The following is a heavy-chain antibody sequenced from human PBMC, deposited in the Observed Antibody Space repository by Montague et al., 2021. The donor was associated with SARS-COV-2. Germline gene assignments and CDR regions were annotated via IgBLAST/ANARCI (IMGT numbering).Heavy chain of an antibody. CDR3: VREVGMVVARTLGRLDP. J-gene: IGHJ5*02. V-gene: IGHV3-74*01. D-gene: IGHD6-19*01. CDR2: TNSDGRST. Sequence: SLRLSCAVSGFTFSNYWMHWVRQAPGKGLEWVSRTNSDGRSTTYADSVKGRFTISRVNAKNTLFLQINSLRGEDTAVYYCVREVGMVVARTLGRLDPWGQGTLVTVSS. CDR1: GFTFSNYW.